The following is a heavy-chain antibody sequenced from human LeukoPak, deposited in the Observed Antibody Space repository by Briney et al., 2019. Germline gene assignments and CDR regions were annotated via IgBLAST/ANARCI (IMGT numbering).Heavy chain of an antibody. Sequence: GGSLGLSCATSGFIFSSHAMHWVRQAPGQGLEWVAVISYDGTNKYYADSVKGRFTISRDNSKNTLYVQMNSLRPEDTAVYYCARDRVTIFGVVTPSYHFDYWGQGTLVTVSS. CDR1: GFIFSSHA. J-gene: IGHJ4*02. CDR2: ISYDGTNK. D-gene: IGHD3-3*01. V-gene: IGHV3-30*04. CDR3: ARDRVTIFGVVTPSYHFDY.